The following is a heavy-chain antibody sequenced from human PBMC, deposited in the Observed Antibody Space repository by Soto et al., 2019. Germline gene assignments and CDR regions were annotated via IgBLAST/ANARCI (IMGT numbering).Heavy chain of an antibody. V-gene: IGHV1-18*01. CDR1: GYMFISYG. J-gene: IGHJ4*02. CDR2: ISAYNGNI. Sequence: ASVKVSCKVSGYMFISYGINWVRQAPGQGLEWMGWISAYNGNIKYAQNLQGRVTMTTDTSTSTAYMEMRSLRSDDTAVYYCVRDLDGSGSYYTDYWGPGTLVTVS. D-gene: IGHD3-10*01. CDR3: VRDLDGSGSYYTDY.